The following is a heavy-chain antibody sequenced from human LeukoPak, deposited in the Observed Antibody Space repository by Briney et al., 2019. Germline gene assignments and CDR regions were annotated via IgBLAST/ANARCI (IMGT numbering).Heavy chain of an antibody. J-gene: IGHJ4*02. Sequence: PGGSLRLSCAASGFTFSSYWMHWVRQAPGKGLVWVSRINSDGSSTSYADSVKGRFTISRDNAKNTLYLQMNNLGAEDTAVYYCAKDLGARSSGWYDYWGQGTLVTVSS. CDR1: GFTFSSYW. CDR3: AKDLGARSSGWYDY. CDR2: INSDGSST. V-gene: IGHV3-74*01. D-gene: IGHD6-19*01.